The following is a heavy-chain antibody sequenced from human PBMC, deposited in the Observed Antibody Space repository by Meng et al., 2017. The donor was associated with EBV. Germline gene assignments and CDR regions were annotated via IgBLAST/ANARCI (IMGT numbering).Heavy chain of an antibody. CDR2: FLPRLGAP. J-gene: IGHJ4*02. CDR3: ASESGRGYTPDY. D-gene: IGHD3-10*01. V-gene: IGHV1-69*01. CDR1: GGTFRYYA. Sequence: VQLVQSAAEVKKPGSSVNVSCKTSGGTFRYYAISWVRQAPGQGLEWLGGFLPRLGAPNYAQKFHGRVKITADESTSTHYMDLSSLRSEDTAIYYCASESGRGYTPDYWGQGTLVTVSS.